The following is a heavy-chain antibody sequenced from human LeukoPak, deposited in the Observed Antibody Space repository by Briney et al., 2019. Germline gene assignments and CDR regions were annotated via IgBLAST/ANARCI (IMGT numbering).Heavy chain of an antibody. J-gene: IGHJ4*02. CDR3: ARESGWPRYYFDY. Sequence: GGSLRLSCAASGFTFSRYWMSWVRQAPGKGLEWVANIKQDGREKYYVDSVKGRFTISRDNAKKSLYLQMNSLRSDDTAVYYCARESGWPRYYFDYWGQGTLVTVSS. CDR2: IKQDGREK. CDR1: GFTFSRYW. V-gene: IGHV3-7*03. D-gene: IGHD6-19*01.